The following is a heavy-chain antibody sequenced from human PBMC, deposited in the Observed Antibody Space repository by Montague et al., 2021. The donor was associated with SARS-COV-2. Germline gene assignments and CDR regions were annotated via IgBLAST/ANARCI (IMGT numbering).Heavy chain of an antibody. CDR2: IGKAGDA. J-gene: IGHJ6*02. V-gene: IGHV3-13*01. D-gene: IGHD3-10*01. CDR1: GFTLSQYD. CDR3: GRGVRYFGSGGWSFYYYGVDV. Sequence: SLRLSCAASGFTLSQYDMHWVRQVTGKGLEWVSGIGKAGDAHYPCTVKGRFIISREDAKNSFYLQMNSLRAGDTAVYYCGRGVRYFGSGGWSFYYYGVDVWGQGTTVTVSS.